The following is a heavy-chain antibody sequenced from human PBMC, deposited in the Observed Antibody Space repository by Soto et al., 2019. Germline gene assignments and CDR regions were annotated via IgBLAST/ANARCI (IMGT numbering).Heavy chain of an antibody. J-gene: IGHJ4*02. CDR3: AKTESFNGYYNAFDY. V-gene: IGHV3-23*01. CDR1: GFSFGGYA. Sequence: LRLSCAASGFSFGGYAVTWVRQAPGKGLEWVSAISGGGGSTYYADSVKGRFTISRDNSKNTVYLQMNSLRAGDTALYYCAKTESFNGYYNAFDYWGQGARVTVSS. D-gene: IGHD3-9*01. CDR2: ISGGGGST.